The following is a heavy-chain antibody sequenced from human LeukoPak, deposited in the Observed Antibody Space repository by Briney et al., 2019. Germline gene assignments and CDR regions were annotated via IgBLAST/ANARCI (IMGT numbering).Heavy chain of an antibody. D-gene: IGHD4-17*01. J-gene: IGHJ3*02. V-gene: IGHV4-4*07. Sequence: SETLSLTCSVSGGSISDYYWSWIRQPAGRGLEWVGRIYTSGSTDYNPSLKSRVTMSVDTSKNQFSLNLTSVTAADTAMYYCARDSNGDRAFDMWGQGTMVTVSP. CDR3: ARDSNGDRAFDM. CDR2: IYTSGST. CDR1: GGSISDYY.